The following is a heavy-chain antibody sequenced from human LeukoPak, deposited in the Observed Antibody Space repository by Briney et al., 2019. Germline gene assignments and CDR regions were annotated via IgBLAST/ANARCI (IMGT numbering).Heavy chain of an antibody. CDR2: ISGSGGST. V-gene: IGHV3-23*01. CDR1: GFTFSSYA. Sequence: GGSLRLSCAASGFTFSSYAMSWVRQAPGKGLEWVSAISGSGGSTYYADSVKGRFTISRDNSKNTLYLQMNSLRAEDTAVYYCANAYGSSWTLGFDYWGQGTLVTVSS. CDR3: ANAYGSSWTLGFDY. D-gene: IGHD6-13*01. J-gene: IGHJ4*02.